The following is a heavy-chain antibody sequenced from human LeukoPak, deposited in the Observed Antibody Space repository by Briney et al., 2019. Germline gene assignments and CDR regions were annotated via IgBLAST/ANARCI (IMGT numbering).Heavy chain of an antibody. CDR3: ARGRLDGSSQDNGMDV. J-gene: IGHJ6*02. Sequence: ASVKVSCKASGYTFTGYYMHWVRQAPGQGLEWMGWINPNSGGTNYAQKFQGWVTMTRDTSISTAYMELSRLRSDDTAVYYCARGRLDGSSQDNGMDVWGQGTTVTVSS. CDR2: INPNSGGT. V-gene: IGHV1-2*04. D-gene: IGHD6-13*01. CDR1: GYTFTGYY.